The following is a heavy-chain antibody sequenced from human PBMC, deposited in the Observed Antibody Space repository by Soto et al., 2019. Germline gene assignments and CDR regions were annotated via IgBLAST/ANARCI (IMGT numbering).Heavy chain of an antibody. CDR3: ARGRWGDYVSGSYLTRTPPGGLDV. CDR1: GGSFSGNI. D-gene: IGHD3-16*02. J-gene: IGHJ6*02. Sequence: SETLSLTCAVYGGSFSGNIWSWIRQPPGKGLEWIGEINHGGSTNYNPSLKSRVAISVDPSKNQFSLNLDSLTAADTAVYYCARGRWGDYVSGSYLTRTPPGGLDVWGQGTMVTVSS. CDR2: INHGGST. V-gene: IGHV4-34*01.